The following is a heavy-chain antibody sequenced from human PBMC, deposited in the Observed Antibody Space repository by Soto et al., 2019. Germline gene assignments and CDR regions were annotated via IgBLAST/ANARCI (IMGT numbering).Heavy chain of an antibody. CDR1: GFTFSSYA. Sequence: EVQLLESGGGLVQPGGSLRLSCAASGFTFSSYAMSWVRQAPGKGLDWVTAISGSGGSTYYADSVKGRFTISKDNSKNTQYLQMNRLRAEDTAVYYCAKRGGQLIWGQGTLVTVSS. CDR2: ISGSGGST. V-gene: IGHV3-23*01. J-gene: IGHJ4*02. D-gene: IGHD2-2*01. CDR3: AKRGGQLI.